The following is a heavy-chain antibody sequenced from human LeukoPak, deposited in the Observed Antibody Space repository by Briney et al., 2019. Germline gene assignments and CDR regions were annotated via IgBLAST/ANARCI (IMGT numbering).Heavy chain of an antibody. CDR1: GYTFTSYA. CDR2: INAGNGNT. CDR3: AREGSYSYLLNWFDP. V-gene: IGHV1-3*01. J-gene: IGHJ5*02. D-gene: IGHD5-18*01. Sequence: ASVKVSCKASGYTFTSYAMHWVRQAPGQRLEWMGWINAGNGNTKYSQKFQGRVTITRDTSASTAYMELSSLRSEDTAVYYCAREGSYSYLLNWFDPWGQGTLVTVSS.